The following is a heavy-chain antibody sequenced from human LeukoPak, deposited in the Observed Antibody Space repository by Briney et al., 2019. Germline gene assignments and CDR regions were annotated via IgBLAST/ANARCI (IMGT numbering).Heavy chain of an antibody. CDR2: ISYDGSNK. D-gene: IGHD3-22*01. J-gene: IGHJ4*02. V-gene: IGHV3-30*03. Sequence: GGSLRLSCAATGFTFSSCGMHWVRQAPGKGLEWVAVISYDGSNKYYADSVKGRFTISRDNSKNTLDLQMNSLRIEDAAVYYCARDISGYYYDNSLDYWGQGILVIVSS. CDR1: GFTFSSCG. CDR3: ARDISGYYYDNSLDY.